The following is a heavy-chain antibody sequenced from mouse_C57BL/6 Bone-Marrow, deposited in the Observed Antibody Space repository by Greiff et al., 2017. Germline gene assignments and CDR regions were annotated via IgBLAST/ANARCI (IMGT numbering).Heavy chain of an antibody. Sequence: QVTLKVSGPGILQPSQTLSLTCSFSGFSLSTFGMGVGWIRPPSGKGLEWLAHIWWGDAKYYNPALKSRLTISKDTSKNHVFLKLANVDTADTATYYCARIYYYGSSYGWYCDVWGTGTAVTVSS. CDR3: ARIYYYGSSYGWYCDV. V-gene: IGHV8-8*01. CDR1: GFSLSTFGMG. J-gene: IGHJ1*03. D-gene: IGHD1-1*01. CDR2: IWWGDAK.